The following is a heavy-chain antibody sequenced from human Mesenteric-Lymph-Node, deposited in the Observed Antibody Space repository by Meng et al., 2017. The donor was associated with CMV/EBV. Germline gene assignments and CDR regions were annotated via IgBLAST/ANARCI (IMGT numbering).Heavy chain of an antibody. J-gene: IGHJ3*01. CDR1: GFTFSNAW. Sequence: GESLKISCAASGFTFSNAWMSWVRQAPGKGLEWVGRIKSKTDGGTTDYAAPVKGRFTISRDDSKNTLYLQMNSLKTEDTAVYYCTKRGRLPGAFDVWGQGTMVTV. D-gene: IGHD5-12*01. CDR2: IKSKTDGGTT. CDR3: TKRGRLPGAFDV. V-gene: IGHV3-15*01.